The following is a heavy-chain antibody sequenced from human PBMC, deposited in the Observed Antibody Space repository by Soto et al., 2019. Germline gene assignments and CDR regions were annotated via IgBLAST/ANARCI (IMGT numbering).Heavy chain of an antibody. CDR1: GYSFTKYW. CDR2: IYPGDSDT. Sequence: EVQLVQSGAEVKKPGESLQISCKGSGYSFTKYWIAWVRQMPGKGLEWMGIIYPGDSDTRYSPSFQGQVIISVDKSTDTAYVHCISLKASDTAMYYCASPWAVGATDGFNIWGQGTMVTVSS. D-gene: IGHD1-26*01. V-gene: IGHV5-51*01. J-gene: IGHJ3*02. CDR3: ASPWAVGATDGFNI.